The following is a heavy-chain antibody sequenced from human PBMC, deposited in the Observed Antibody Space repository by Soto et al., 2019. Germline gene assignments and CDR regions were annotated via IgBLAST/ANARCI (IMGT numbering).Heavy chain of an antibody. Sequence: QVHLEESGGGVVQPGRSLRLSCTASGFAFRDYGMHWVRQAPGKGLAWVAIIFYDGSHKYYADSVKGRFTISRDNSRNTVELQMNSLRAEDTATYFCARRRSTVTTPWFYHGIDVWGRGTTGTVSS. V-gene: IGHV3-33*01. D-gene: IGHD4-17*01. J-gene: IGHJ6*02. CDR3: ARRRSTVTTPWFYHGIDV. CDR1: GFAFRDYG. CDR2: IFYDGSHK.